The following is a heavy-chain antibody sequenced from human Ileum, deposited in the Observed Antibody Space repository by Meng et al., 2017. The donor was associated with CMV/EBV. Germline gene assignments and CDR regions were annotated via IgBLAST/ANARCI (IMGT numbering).Heavy chain of an antibody. D-gene: IGHD3-10*01. CDR2: IYSGGST. CDR3: VREEFV. J-gene: IGHJ4*02. CDR1: TFTVTNTY. V-gene: IGHV3-66*02. Sequence: EVQFMESGGVLVQPGGSLRLSCVASTFTVTNTYMTWVRQAPGKGLEWVSTIYSGGSTEHADSVKGRFTISRDHSKNTVYLQMNDLRVEDTALYYCVREEFVWGQGTLVTVSS.